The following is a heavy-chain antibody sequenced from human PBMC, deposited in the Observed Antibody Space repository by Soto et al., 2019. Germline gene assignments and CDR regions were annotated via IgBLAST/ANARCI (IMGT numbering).Heavy chain of an antibody. Sequence: QVQLQESGPGLVKPSQTLSLTCTVSGGSISSGDYCWSWIRQPPGKGLEWIGYIFDSGSTYYNPSLKSRVTISVDTSKNQFSLRLSSVTAADTAVYYCARVRYYDSSGDYWGQGTLVTVSS. CDR3: ARVRYYDSSGDY. CDR1: GGSISSGDYC. CDR2: IFDSGST. J-gene: IGHJ4*02. V-gene: IGHV4-30-4*01. D-gene: IGHD3-22*01.